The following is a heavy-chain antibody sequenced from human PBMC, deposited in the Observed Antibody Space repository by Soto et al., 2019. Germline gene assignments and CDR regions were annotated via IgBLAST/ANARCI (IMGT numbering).Heavy chain of an antibody. CDR1: GFTVSSNY. CDR3: ARDRALYYYDSSGYYDY. J-gene: IGHJ4*02. D-gene: IGHD3-22*01. CDR2: IYSGGST. Sequence: PGGSLRLSCAASGFTVSSNYMSWVRQAPGKGLEWVSVIYSGGSTYYADSVKGRFTISRDNSKNTPYLQMNSLRAEDTAVYYCARDRALYYYDSSGYYDYWGQGTLVTVSS. V-gene: IGHV3-66*01.